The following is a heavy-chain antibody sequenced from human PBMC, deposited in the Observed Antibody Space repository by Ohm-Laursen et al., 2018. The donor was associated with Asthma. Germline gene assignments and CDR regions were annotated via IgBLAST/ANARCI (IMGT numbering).Heavy chain of an antibody. Sequence: SQTLSFTCPVSGGSIGSDDYDWHWLRQPPGKGLEWIGNIYHSVSTYYGPSLKSRVTISGDTSKNQFSLKLSFVAAADTAVYYCARGPMHDYYFDNWGQGTLVTVSS. CDR3: ARGPMHDYYFDN. CDR1: GGSIGSDDYD. V-gene: IGHV4-30-4*01. J-gene: IGHJ4*02. D-gene: IGHD2-21*02. CDR2: IYHSVST.